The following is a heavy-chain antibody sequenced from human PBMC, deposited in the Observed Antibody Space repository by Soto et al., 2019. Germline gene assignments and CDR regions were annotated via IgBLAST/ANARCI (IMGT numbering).Heavy chain of an antibody. CDR1: GGSISSYY. V-gene: IGHV4-59*01. CDR2: IYYSGST. Sequence: PSETLSLTCTVSGGSISSYYWSWIRQPPGKGLEWIGYIYYSGSTNYNPSLKSRVTISVDTSKNQFSLKLSSVTAANTAVYYCASAASHAFWSGYPEWFDPWGQGTLVTVSS. D-gene: IGHD3-3*01. J-gene: IGHJ5*02. CDR3: ASAASHAFWSGYPEWFDP.